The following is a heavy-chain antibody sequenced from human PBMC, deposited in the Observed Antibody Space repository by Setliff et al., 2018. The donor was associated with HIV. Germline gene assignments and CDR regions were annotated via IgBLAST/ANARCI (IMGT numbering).Heavy chain of an antibody. D-gene: IGHD2-8*01. CDR2: SIPLFKTV. CDR1: GATFSNSA. Sequence: SVKVSCKASGATFSNSALTWVRQAPGQGLEWMGGSIPLFKTVNYAQKFQGRLTISTDELMTTAYMELSSLKSEDTAVYYCSSGSGYCRNGDCYIGVHKNPDKYFYDYWGQGTLVTVSS. V-gene: IGHV1-69*05. CDR3: SSGSGYCRNGDCYIGVHKNPDKYFYDY. J-gene: IGHJ4*02.